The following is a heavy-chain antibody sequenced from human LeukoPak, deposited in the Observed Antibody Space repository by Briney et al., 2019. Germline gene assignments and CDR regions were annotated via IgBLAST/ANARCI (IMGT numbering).Heavy chain of an antibody. Sequence: KSSETLSLTCTVSGGSISSGDYYWSWIRQPPGKGLEWIGYIYYSGSTYYNPSLKSRVTISVDTSKNQFSLKLSSVTAADTAVYYCARTIAVAGRYFDYWGQGTLVTVSS. V-gene: IGHV4-30-4*01. CDR2: IYYSGST. J-gene: IGHJ4*02. CDR3: ARTIAVAGRYFDY. CDR1: GGSISSGDYY. D-gene: IGHD6-19*01.